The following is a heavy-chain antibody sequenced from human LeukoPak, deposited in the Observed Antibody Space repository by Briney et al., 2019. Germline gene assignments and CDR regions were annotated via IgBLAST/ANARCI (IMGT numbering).Heavy chain of an antibody. J-gene: IGHJ4*02. Sequence: ASVKVSCKASGYTFTSNGISWVRQAPGQGLEWMGRISACKSNTNYAQKLQGRVTMTTDTSTSTAYMELRSLRSDDTAVYYCARDRIGPSDYWGQGTLVTVSS. V-gene: IGHV1-18*01. D-gene: IGHD2-15*01. CDR1: GYTFTSNG. CDR2: ISACKSNT. CDR3: ARDRIGPSDY.